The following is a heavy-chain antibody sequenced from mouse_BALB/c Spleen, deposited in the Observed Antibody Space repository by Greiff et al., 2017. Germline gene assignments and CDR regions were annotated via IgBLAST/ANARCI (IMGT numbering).Heavy chain of an antibody. D-gene: IGHD2-14*01. Sequence: EVKLQESGAELVKPGASVKLSCTASGFNIKDTYMHWVKQRPEQGLEWIGRIDPANGNTKYDPKFQGKATITADTSSNTAYLQLSSLTSEDTAVYYCARSLYEFYAMDYWGQGTSVTVSS. J-gene: IGHJ4*01. V-gene: IGHV14-3*02. CDR3: ARSLYEFYAMDY. CDR1: GFNIKDTY. CDR2: IDPANGNT.